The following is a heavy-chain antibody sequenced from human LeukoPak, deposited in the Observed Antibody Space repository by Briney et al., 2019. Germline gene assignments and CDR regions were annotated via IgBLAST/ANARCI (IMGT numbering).Heavy chain of an antibody. J-gene: IGHJ3*02. Sequence: SETLSLTCTVSGGSLINNYWSWIRQPPGKGLEWIGYIYHSGSTYYNPSLKSRVTISVDRSKNQFSLKLSSVTAADTAVYYCARAGDSSGYYRDAFDIWGQGTMVTVSS. CDR3: ARAGDSSGYYRDAFDI. CDR2: IYHSGST. D-gene: IGHD3-22*01. V-gene: IGHV4-59*12. CDR1: GGSLINNY.